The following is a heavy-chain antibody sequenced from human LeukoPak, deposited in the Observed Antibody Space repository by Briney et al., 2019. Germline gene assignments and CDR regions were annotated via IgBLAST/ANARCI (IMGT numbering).Heavy chain of an antibody. CDR1: GYTFTSYG. CDR2: ISAYNGNT. D-gene: IGHD3-22*01. Sequence: ASVKVSCKASGYTFTSYGISWVRQAPGQGLEWMGWISAYNGNTNYAQKLQGRVTMPTDTSTSIAYMELRSLRSDDTAVYYCARDLYDSSGYYYGYWGQGTLVTVSS. CDR3: ARDLYDSSGYYYGY. J-gene: IGHJ4*02. V-gene: IGHV1-18*01.